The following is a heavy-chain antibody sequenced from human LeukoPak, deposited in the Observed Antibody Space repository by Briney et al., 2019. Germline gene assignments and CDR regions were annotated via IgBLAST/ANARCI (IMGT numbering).Heavy chain of an antibody. Sequence: SSETLSLTCIVSGGSISSYYWSWIRQPPGKGLEWIGYIYYSGSTNYNPSLKSRVTISVDTSKNQFSLKLSSVTAADTTVYYCARVWFGAVAGRYYYYMDVWGKGTTVTVSS. D-gene: IGHD6-19*01. CDR1: GGSISSYY. V-gene: IGHV4-59*01. CDR3: ARVWFGAVAGRYYYYMDV. CDR2: IYYSGST. J-gene: IGHJ6*03.